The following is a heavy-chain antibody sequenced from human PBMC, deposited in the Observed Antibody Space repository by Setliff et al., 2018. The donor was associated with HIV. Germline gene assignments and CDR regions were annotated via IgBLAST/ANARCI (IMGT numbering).Heavy chain of an antibody. Sequence: GGSLRLSCEASGISFSSYAMNWVRQAPGKGLEWLSIISTTGTTTYYADSVKGRFTISRDNARNLVFLQMNSLRSEDTAVYYCARNPQPTGTPDYYYYYYMDVWGQGTTVTVSS. CDR1: GISFSSYA. D-gene: IGHD1-1*01. CDR3: ARNPQPTGTPDYYYYYYMDV. CDR2: ISTTGTTT. V-gene: IGHV3-48*04. J-gene: IGHJ6*03.